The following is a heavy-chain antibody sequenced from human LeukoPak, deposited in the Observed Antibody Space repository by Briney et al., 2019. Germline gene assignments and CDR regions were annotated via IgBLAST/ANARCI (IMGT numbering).Heavy chain of an antibody. Sequence: GGSLRLSCAASGFTFSSYEMNWVRQAPGKGLEWVSYISSSGSTTYYADSVKGRFTISRDNAKNSLYLQMNSLRAEDTAVYYCARVREQWELLPYFDYWGQGTLVTVSS. J-gene: IGHJ4*02. D-gene: IGHD1-26*01. CDR2: ISSSGSTT. CDR1: GFTFSSYE. V-gene: IGHV3-48*03. CDR3: ARVREQWELLPYFDY.